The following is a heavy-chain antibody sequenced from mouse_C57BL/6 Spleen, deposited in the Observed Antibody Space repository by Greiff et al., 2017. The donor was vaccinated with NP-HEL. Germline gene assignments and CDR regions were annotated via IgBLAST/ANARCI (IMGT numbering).Heavy chain of an antibody. V-gene: IGHV14-4*01. Sequence: EVQLQQSGAELVRPGASVKLSCTASGFNIKDDYMHWVKQRPEQGLEWIGWIDPENGDTEYASKFQGKATITADTSSNTAYLQLSSLTSEDTAFYYCTTPYSYGSSQAWFAYWGQGTLVTVSA. CDR2: IDPENGDT. D-gene: IGHD1-1*01. CDR1: GFNIKDDY. CDR3: TTPYSYGSSQAWFAY. J-gene: IGHJ3*01.